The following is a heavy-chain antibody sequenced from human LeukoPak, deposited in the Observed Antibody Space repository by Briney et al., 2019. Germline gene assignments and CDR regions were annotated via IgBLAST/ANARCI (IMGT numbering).Heavy chain of an antibody. Sequence: SETLSLTCTVSGGSISSYYWSWIRQPAGEGLEWIGRIYTSGSTNYNPSLKSRVTMSVDTSKNQFSLKLSSVTAADTAVYYCARGLWFGEKHYYYYMDVWGKGTTVTVSS. J-gene: IGHJ6*03. CDR1: GGSISSYY. D-gene: IGHD3-10*01. CDR2: IYTSGST. V-gene: IGHV4-4*07. CDR3: ARGLWFGEKHYYYYMDV.